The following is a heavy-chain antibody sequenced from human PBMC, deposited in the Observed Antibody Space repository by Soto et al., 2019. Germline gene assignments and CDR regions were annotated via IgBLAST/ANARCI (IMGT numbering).Heavy chain of an antibody. CDR1: GFTFSSYG. Sequence: QVQLVESGGGVVQPGRSLRLSCAASGFTFSSYGMHWVRQAPGKGLEWVAVIWYDGSNKYYADSVKGRFTISRDKSKNTLYLQMNSLRAEDTAVDYWAREGTYCSGGSCYPHFDYWGQGTLVTVSS. D-gene: IGHD2-15*01. CDR3: AREGTYCSGGSCYPHFDY. CDR2: IWYDGSNK. V-gene: IGHV3-33*01. J-gene: IGHJ4*02.